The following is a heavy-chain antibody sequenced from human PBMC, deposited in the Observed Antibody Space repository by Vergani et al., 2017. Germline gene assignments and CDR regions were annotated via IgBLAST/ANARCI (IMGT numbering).Heavy chain of an antibody. D-gene: IGHD1-14*01. CDR1: GGTFSSYA. Sequence: QVQLVQSGAEVKKPGSSVKVSCKASGGTFSSYAISWVRQAPGQGLEWMGRIIPIFGTANYAQKFQGRVTITADESTSTAYMELRSLRSEDTAVYYCARDSLKEGENPAYYYYGMDVWGQGTTVTVSS. CDR3: ARDSLKEGENPAYYYYGMDV. V-gene: IGHV1-69*18. CDR2: IIPIFGTA. J-gene: IGHJ6*02.